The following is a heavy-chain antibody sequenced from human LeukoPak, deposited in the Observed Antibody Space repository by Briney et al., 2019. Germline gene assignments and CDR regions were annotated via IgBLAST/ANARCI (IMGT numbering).Heavy chain of an antibody. CDR3: ARPNITSYYDSRGYDAFDV. CDR2: IYPGDSDT. Sequence: GESLKISCKGSGYSFTSYWIGWVRQMPGKGLEWMGIIYPGDSDTRYSPSFQGQVTISADKSISTAYLQWSSLKASDTAMYYCARPNITSYYDSRGYDAFDVWGQGTMVTVSS. V-gene: IGHV5-51*01. CDR1: GYSFTSYW. J-gene: IGHJ3*01. D-gene: IGHD3-22*01.